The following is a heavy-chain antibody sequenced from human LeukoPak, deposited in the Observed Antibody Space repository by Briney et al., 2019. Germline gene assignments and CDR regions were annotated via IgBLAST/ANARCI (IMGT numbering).Heavy chain of an antibody. V-gene: IGHV1-69*04. J-gene: IGHJ4*02. CDR2: IIPILGIA. D-gene: IGHD3-22*01. Sequence: SVKVSCKASGGTCSSYPITWVRQAPGQGLEWMGRIIPILGIANYAQKFQGRVTITADKSTSTAYMELSSLRSEDTAVYYCARDPPYYDSSGYDYWGQGTLVTVSS. CDR1: GGTCSSYP. CDR3: ARDPPYYDSSGYDY.